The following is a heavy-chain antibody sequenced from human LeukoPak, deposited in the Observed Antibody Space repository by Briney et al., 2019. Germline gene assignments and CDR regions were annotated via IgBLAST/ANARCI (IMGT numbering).Heavy chain of an antibody. D-gene: IGHD3-22*01. CDR2: IYYTGST. J-gene: IGHJ3*02. V-gene: IGHV4-59*01. CDR1: AGSITNYY. CDR3: ARAYYDSSGYYAFDI. Sequence: SETLSLTCTVSAGSITNYYWSWIQQPPGKGLEWIGYIYYTGSTNYNPSLKSRVSISVDTSKNQFSLKLSSVTAADTAVYYCARAYYDSSGYYAFDIWGQGTMVTVSS.